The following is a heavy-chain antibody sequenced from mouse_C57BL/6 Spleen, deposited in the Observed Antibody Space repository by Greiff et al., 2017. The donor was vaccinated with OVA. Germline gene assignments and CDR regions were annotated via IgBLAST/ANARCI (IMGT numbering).Heavy chain of an antibody. V-gene: IGHV5-17*01. J-gene: IGHJ4*01. CDR1: GFTFSDYG. Sequence: EVHLVESGGGLVKPGGSLKLSCAASGFTFSDYGMHWVRQAPETGLEWVAYISSGSSTIYYADTVKGRFTISRDNAKNTLFLQMTSLRSEDTAMYYCARNGGSGYAMDYWGQGTSVTVSS. D-gene: IGHD3-2*02. CDR3: ARNGGSGYAMDY. CDR2: ISSGSSTI.